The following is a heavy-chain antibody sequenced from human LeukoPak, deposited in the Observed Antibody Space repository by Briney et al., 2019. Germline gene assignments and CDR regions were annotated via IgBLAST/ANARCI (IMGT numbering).Heavy chain of an antibody. D-gene: IGHD5-12*01. J-gene: IGHJ4*02. CDR1: GGSISSYY. V-gene: IGHV4-59*01. CDR3: AIGGYSGYAAKYFDY. CDR2: IYYSGST. Sequence: PSETLSLTCTVSGGSISSYYWSWIRQPPGKGLEWIGYIYYSGSTNYNPSLKSRVTISVDASKNQFSLKLSSVTAADTAVYYCAIGGYSGYAAKYFDYWGQGTLVTVSS.